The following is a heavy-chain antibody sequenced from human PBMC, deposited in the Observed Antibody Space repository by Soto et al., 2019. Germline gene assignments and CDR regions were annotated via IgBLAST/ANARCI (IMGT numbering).Heavy chain of an antibody. CDR2: MYNTGST. Sequence: SETLSLTRTVSGGSISGYYWSWIRQSPGKGLEWIGYMYNTGSTVYNPSFKSRVTISVDTSKNQFSLKLNSVTSADTVVYYCARDLWGYCGTDCYPLDVWGQGTTVTVS. J-gene: IGHJ6*02. V-gene: IGHV4-59*01. D-gene: IGHD2-21*02. CDR3: ARDLWGYCGTDCYPLDV. CDR1: GGSISGYY.